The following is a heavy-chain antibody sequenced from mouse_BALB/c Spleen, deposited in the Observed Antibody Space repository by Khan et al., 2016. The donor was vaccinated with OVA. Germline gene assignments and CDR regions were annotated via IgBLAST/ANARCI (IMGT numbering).Heavy chain of an antibody. CDR3: ARSHSGFAY. CDR2: ISTYYGDA. CDR1: GYTFTDYA. V-gene: IGHV1S137*01. J-gene: IGHJ3*01. Sequence: QMQLEESGAELVRPGVSVKISCKGSGYTFTDYAMHWVKQSHAKSLEWIGVISTYYGDANYNQKFKGKATMTVDKSSSTAYMELARLTSEDSAIXYCARSHSGFAYWGQGTLVTVS.